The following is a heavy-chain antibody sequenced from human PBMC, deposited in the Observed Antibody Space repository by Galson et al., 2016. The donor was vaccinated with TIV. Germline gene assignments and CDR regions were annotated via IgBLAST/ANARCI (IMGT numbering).Heavy chain of an antibody. CDR2: IFPDDSDT. CDR1: GYRFSSYW. V-gene: IGHV5-51*01. J-gene: IGHJ4*02. D-gene: IGHD3-22*01. Sequence: QSGAEVKKPGESLKISCKGSGYRFSSYWIGWVRQRPGKGLEWLGIIFPDDSDTRYSPSLEGQVTFSADKSIRTAYLQWSSLKASDTAIYYCARHFRYSDIRGDDYFDSWGQGTMVTDSS. CDR3: ARHFRYSDIRGDDYFDS.